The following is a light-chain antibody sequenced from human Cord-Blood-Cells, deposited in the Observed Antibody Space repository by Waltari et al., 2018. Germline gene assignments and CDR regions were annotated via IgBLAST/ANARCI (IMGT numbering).Light chain of an antibody. V-gene: IGKV3-11*01. CDR3: QQRSNWPIT. J-gene: IGKJ5*01. CDR2: EAS. Sequence: EIVLTQSPATLSLSPRERATLSCRASPSVSSYLAWYQQKPGQAPRLLIYEASNRATGIPARFSGSGSGTDFTLTISSLEPEDFAVYYCQQRSNWPITFGQGTRLEIK. CDR1: PSVSSY.